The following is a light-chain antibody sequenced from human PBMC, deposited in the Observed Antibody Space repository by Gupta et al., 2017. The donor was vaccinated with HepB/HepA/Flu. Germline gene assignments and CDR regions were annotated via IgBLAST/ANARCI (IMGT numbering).Light chain of an antibody. Sequence: EIVMTQSPATLSVSPGERATLSCRASQSVSSNLAWYQQKPGQAPRLLIYGASTRATGIPARFSGSGSGTEFTLTISSRQSEDFAGYYCQQYKNWPPFTFGHGTKVDIK. CDR2: GAS. V-gene: IGKV3-15*01. J-gene: IGKJ3*01. CDR3: QQYKNWPPFT. CDR1: QSVSSN.